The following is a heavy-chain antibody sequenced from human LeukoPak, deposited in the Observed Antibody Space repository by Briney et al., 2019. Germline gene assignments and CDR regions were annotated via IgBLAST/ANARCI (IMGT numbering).Heavy chain of an antibody. CDR2: ISAYNGNT. CDR3: ARDYVAARPKYYYYGMDV. J-gene: IGHJ6*02. V-gene: IGHV1-18*01. Sequence: ASVKVSCKASGYTFTSYGISWVRQAPGQGLEWMGWISAYNGNTNYAQNLQGRVTMTTDTSTSTAYMELRSLRSDDTAVYYCARDYVAARPKYYYYGMDVWGQGTTVTVSS. D-gene: IGHD6-6*01. CDR1: GYTFTSYG.